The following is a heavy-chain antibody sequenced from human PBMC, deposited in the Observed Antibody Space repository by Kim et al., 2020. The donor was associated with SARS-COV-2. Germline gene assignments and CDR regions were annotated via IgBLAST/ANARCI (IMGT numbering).Heavy chain of an antibody. D-gene: IGHD6-13*01. CDR2: INSDGSST. Sequence: GGSLRLSCAASGFTFSSYWMHWVRQAPGKGLVWVSRINSDGSSTSYADSVKGRFTISRDNAKNTLYLQMNSLRAEDTAVYYCASGEYSSRGYSYYGMDVWGQGTTVTVSS. CDR1: GFTFSSYW. J-gene: IGHJ6*02. V-gene: IGHV3-74*01. CDR3: ASGEYSSRGYSYYGMDV.